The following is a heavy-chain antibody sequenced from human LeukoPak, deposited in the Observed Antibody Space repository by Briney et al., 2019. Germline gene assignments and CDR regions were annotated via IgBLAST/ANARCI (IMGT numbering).Heavy chain of an antibody. CDR3: VKDGSGSYYTYYFDY. V-gene: IGHV3-64D*06. CDR2: ISSNGGST. D-gene: IGHD3-10*01. CDR1: GFTFSRYA. Sequence: GGSLRLSCSASGFTFSRYAMLWVRQAPGKGLEYVSAISSNGGSTYYADSVKGRFTISRDNSKNTLYLQMSSLRAEDTAVYYCVKDGSGSYYTYYFDYWGQGTLVTVSS. J-gene: IGHJ4*02.